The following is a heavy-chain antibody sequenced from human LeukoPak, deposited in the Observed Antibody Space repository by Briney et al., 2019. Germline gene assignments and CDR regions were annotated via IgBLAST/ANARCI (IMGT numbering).Heavy chain of an antibody. CDR2: IYHSGST. CDR3: ARGGGYFLIDAFDI. J-gene: IGHJ3*02. D-gene: IGHD3-22*01. CDR1: GGSFSGYY. Sequence: SETLSLTCAVYGGSFSGYYWSWIRQPPGKGLEWIGSIYHSGSTYYNPSLKSRVTVSVDTSKNQFSLKLSSVTAADTAVYYCARGGGYFLIDAFDIWGLGTMVTVSS. V-gene: IGHV4-34*01.